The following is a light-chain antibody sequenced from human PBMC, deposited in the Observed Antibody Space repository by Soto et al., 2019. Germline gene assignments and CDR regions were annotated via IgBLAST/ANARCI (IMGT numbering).Light chain of an antibody. V-gene: IGLV2-8*01. Sequence: QSVLTQPPSASGSPGQSVTISCTGTSSDVGGYNYVSWYQQHPGKAPKLMIYEVSKRPSGVPDRFSGSKSGNTASLTVSGLQADDEADYDCSSYAGSNSFVFGTGTKLTVL. CDR3: SSYAGSNSFV. CDR1: SSDVGGYNY. J-gene: IGLJ1*01. CDR2: EVS.